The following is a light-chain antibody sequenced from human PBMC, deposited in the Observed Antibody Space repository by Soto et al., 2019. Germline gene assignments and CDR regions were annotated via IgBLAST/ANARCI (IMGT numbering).Light chain of an antibody. CDR3: QNFDSAPQT. CDR1: QGIRHY. Sequence: DIQMTQSPSTLSSFVGDIVTINFRASQGIRHYLAWYQQKPGKVPKLLIYEASNLQSGVPSRFRGGGSGTEFTLTISSLQPEDVATYYCQNFDSAPQTFGQGTKVDIK. CDR2: EAS. V-gene: IGKV1-27*01. J-gene: IGKJ1*01.